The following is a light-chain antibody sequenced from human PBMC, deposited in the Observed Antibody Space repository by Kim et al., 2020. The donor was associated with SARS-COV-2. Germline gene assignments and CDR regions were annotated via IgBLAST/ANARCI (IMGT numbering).Light chain of an antibody. V-gene: IGLV3-1*01. CDR1: KLGDKY. CDR2: QDS. Sequence: SYELTQPPSVSVSPRQTASITCSGDKLGDKYACWYQQKPGQSPVLVIYQDSKRPSGIPERFSGSNSGNTATLTISGTQAMDEADYYCQAWDSSTADVVFG. CDR3: QAWDSSTADVV. J-gene: IGLJ2*01.